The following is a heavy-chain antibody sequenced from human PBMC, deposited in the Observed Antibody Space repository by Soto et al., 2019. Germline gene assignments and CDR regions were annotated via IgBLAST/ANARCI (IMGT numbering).Heavy chain of an antibody. CDR2: ISYDGSNK. CDR1: GFTFSSYA. CDR3: ARVEETAVSNYCYYGMDV. J-gene: IGHJ6*02. D-gene: IGHD5-18*01. V-gene: IGHV3-30-3*01. Sequence: PGGSLRLSCAASGFTFSSYAMHWVRQAPGKGLEWVAVISYDGSNKYYADSVKGRFTISRDNSKNTLYLQMNSLRAEDTAVYYCARVEETAVSNYCYYGMDVWGQGTTVTVSS.